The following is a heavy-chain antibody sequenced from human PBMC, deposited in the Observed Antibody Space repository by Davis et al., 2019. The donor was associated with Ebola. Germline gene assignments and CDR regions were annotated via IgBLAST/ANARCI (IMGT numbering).Heavy chain of an antibody. Sequence: GESLKISCAASGFTFSSYWMSWVRQAPGKGLEWVANIKQDGSEKYYVDSVKGRFTISRDNAKNSLYLQMNSLRAEDTAVYYCARSGKLWSRPTLFDYWGQGTLVTVSS. CDR3: ARSGKLWSRPTLFDY. CDR2: IKQDGSEK. J-gene: IGHJ4*02. CDR1: GFTFSSYW. V-gene: IGHV3-7*01. D-gene: IGHD5-18*01.